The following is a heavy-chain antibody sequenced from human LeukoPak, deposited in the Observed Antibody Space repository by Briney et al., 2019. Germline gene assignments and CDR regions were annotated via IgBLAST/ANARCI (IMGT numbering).Heavy chain of an antibody. CDR3: AKTKDSYGYTFFDY. CDR2: ISGSGGST. V-gene: IGHV3-23*01. J-gene: IGHJ4*02. CDR1: EFSFSDYY. Sequence: GGSLRLSCAASEFSFSDYYMSWVRQAPGKGLEWVSAISGSGGSTYYADSVKGRFTISRDNSKNTLYLQMNSLRAEDTAVYYCAKTKDSYGYTFFDYWGQGTLVTVSS. D-gene: IGHD5-18*01.